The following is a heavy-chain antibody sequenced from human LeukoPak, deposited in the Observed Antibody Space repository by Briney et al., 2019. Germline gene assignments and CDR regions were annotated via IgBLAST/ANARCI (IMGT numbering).Heavy chain of an antibody. V-gene: IGHV3-30-3*01. D-gene: IGHD1-26*01. CDR2: ISYDGSNK. J-gene: IGHJ4*02. CDR1: GFTFSSYA. CDR3: AKDGIVGATRDYFDY. Sequence: GGSLRLSCAASGFTFSSYAMHWVRQAPGKGLEWVAVISYDGSNKYYAHSVKGRFTISRDNSKNTLYLQMNSLRAEDTAVYYCAKDGIVGATRDYFDYWGQGTLVTVSS.